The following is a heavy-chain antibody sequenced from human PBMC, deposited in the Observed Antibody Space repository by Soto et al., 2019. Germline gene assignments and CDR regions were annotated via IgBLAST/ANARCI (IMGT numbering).Heavy chain of an antibody. CDR2: VNPNNGDT. J-gene: IGHJ4*02. Sequence: QVQLVQSGAELKKPGASVKVSCKASGYTFSNYDMNWVRQATGQGPEWIGWVNPNNGDTGYAQKFQGRVTLTTDISTTTAYMELTSLRSEGTAIYYCAKVSRKGSAIDFDYWGQGTLITVSS. CDR1: GYTFSNYD. V-gene: IGHV1-8*01. CDR3: AKVSRKGSAIDFDY. D-gene: IGHD3-10*01.